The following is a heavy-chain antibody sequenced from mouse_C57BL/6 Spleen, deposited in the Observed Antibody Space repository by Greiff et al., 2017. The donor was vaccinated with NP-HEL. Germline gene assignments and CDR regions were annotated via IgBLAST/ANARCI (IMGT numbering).Heavy chain of an antibody. CDR1: GYTFTDYN. D-gene: IGHD2-4*01. Sequence: VQLQQSGPELVKPGASVKIPCKASGYTFTDYNMDWVQQSHGKSLEWIGDINPNNGGTIYNQKFKGKATLTVDKSSSTAYMELRSLTSEDTAVYYCARKGIYYDYRGYFDVWGTGTTVTVSS. CDR2: INPNNGGT. CDR3: ARKGIYYDYRGYFDV. V-gene: IGHV1-18*01. J-gene: IGHJ1*03.